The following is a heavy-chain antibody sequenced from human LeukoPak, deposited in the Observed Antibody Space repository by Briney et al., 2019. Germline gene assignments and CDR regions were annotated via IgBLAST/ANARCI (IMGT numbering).Heavy chain of an antibody. J-gene: IGHJ3*02. CDR2: FDPEDGET. CDR1: GYTLTELS. CDR3: ATDSGYSYGYDAFDI. V-gene: IGHV1-24*01. D-gene: IGHD5-18*01. Sequence: GASVKVSCKASGYTLTELSMHWVRQAPGKGLEWMGGFDPEDGETIYAQKFQGRVTMTEDTSTDTAYMELSSLRSEDTAVYYCATDSGYSYGYDAFDIWGQGTMVTVPS.